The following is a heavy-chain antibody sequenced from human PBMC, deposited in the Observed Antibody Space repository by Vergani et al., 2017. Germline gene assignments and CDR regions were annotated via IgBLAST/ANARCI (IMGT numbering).Heavy chain of an antibody. D-gene: IGHD3-3*01. CDR3: TRCYDFWSGYYNPYYYYYYMDV. CDR2: IRSKAYGGTT. Sequence: EVQVLESGGGLVQPGGSLRLSCAASGFSFSSYSMSWFRQAPGKGLEWVGFIRSKAYGGTTEYAASVKGRFTISRDDSKSIAYLQMNSLKTEDTAVYYCTRCYDFWSGYYNPYYYYYYMDVWGKGTTVTVSS. V-gene: IGHV3-49*03. J-gene: IGHJ6*03. CDR1: GFSFSSYS.